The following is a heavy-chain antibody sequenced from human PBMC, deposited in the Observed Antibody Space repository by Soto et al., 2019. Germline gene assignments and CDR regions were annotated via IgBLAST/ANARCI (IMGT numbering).Heavy chain of an antibody. J-gene: IGHJ5*02. D-gene: IGHD3-10*01. Sequence: EVHLLESGGGLVQPGGSLRLSCAASGVTFSSYAMSWVRQAPGKGLEWVSAISGSGDSTYFADSVKGRFTISRDNSKNTLYLQMNGLRAEDTAVYYCAKDYGSGTGDWFDPWGQGTLVTVSS. CDR1: GVTFSSYA. V-gene: IGHV3-23*01. CDR3: AKDYGSGTGDWFDP. CDR2: ISGSGDST.